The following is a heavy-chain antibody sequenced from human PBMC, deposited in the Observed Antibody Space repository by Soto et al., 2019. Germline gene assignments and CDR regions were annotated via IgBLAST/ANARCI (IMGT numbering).Heavy chain of an antibody. CDR2: IWYDGSNR. V-gene: IGHV3-33*01. D-gene: IGHD2-8*01. CDR3: ARDTDNGLDY. CDR1: RFTSSNHG. J-gene: IGHJ4*02. Sequence: GSLRLSCVATRFTSSNHGMHWVRQAPGKGLEWVAYIWYDGSNRNYVDSVKGRFTISRDDSKNTLYLQMNSLRAEDTALYSCARDTDNGLDYWGQGRLVTVSS.